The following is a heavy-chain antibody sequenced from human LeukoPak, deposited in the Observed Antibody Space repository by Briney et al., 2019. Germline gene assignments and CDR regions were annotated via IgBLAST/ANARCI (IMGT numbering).Heavy chain of an antibody. Sequence: GGSLRLSCAASGFTFSDYYMSWIRQAPGKGMEWVSYISRSDNSVYYADSVKGRFTISRDNAKNSLYLQMNSLRADDTAVYYCARGHYGLDVWGQGTTVTVSS. CDR3: ARGHYGLDV. CDR1: GFTFSDYY. J-gene: IGHJ6*02. CDR2: ISRSDNSV. V-gene: IGHV3-11*01.